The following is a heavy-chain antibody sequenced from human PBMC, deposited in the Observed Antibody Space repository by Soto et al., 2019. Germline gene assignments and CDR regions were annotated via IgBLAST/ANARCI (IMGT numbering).Heavy chain of an antibody. Sequence: EVQLVESGGGLIQPVGSLRLSCAASGFTVSSNYMSWVRQAPGKGLEWVSGIYSGGSTNYEASVKGRFSIYRDNSKNTLYVQMNRLVAGDRVGYYCARGSPYCTTGVCYRQNDYFDYWGQGTLVTVSS. CDR2: IYSGGST. D-gene: IGHD2-8*01. J-gene: IGHJ4*02. CDR1: GFTVSSNY. V-gene: IGHV3-53*01. CDR3: ARGSPYCTTGVCYRQNDYFDY.